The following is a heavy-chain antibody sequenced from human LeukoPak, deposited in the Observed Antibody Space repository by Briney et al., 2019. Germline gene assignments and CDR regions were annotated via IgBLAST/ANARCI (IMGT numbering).Heavy chain of an antibody. J-gene: IGHJ5*02. CDR2: INPHSGGT. CDR3: VRDGEGAAISVNYWFDP. V-gene: IGHV1-2*06. D-gene: IGHD2-2*02. CDR1: GHTFTGYY. Sequence: ASVKVSCKASGHTFTGYYMHWVRQAPGQGLEWMGRINPHSGGTNYAQKFQGRVTMTRDTSISTAYMELSRLRSEDTAVYYCVRDGEGAAISVNYWFDPWGQGTLVTVSS.